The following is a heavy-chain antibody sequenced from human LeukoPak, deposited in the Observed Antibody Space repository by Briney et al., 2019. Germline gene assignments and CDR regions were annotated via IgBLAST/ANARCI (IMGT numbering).Heavy chain of an antibody. CDR1: DYSISSGYY. D-gene: IGHD2-2*01. J-gene: IGHJ4*02. V-gene: IGHV4-38-2*01. Sequence: SETLSLTSAVSDYSISSGYYWGWIRQPPGKGLEWIGTIYHSGSTYYNPSLKSRVTISVDTSKNQFSLKLTSVTAADTAVYYCARVRGYCSSTICYRYYFDYWGQGTLVTVSS. CDR2: IYHSGST. CDR3: ARVRGYCSSTICYRYYFDY.